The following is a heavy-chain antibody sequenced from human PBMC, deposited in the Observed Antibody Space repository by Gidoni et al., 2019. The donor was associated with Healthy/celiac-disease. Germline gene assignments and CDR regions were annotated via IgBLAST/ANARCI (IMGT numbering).Heavy chain of an antibody. CDR1: GFTFSSYW. J-gene: IGHJ3*02. D-gene: IGHD3-3*01. V-gene: IGHV3-7*01. Sequence: EVQLVESGGGLVQPGGSLRLSCAASGFTFSSYWMSWVRQAPGKGLEWVANIKQDGSEKYYVDSVKGRFTISRDNAKNSLYLQMNSLRAEDTAVYYCARRYDFWSGDNAFDIWGQGTMVTVSS. CDR3: ARRYDFWSGDNAFDI. CDR2: IKQDGSEK.